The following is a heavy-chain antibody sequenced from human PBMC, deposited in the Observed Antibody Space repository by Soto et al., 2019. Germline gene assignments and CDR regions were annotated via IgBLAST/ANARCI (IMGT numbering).Heavy chain of an antibody. CDR1: CFSLSNARMG. Sequence: QVTLKESGPVLVNPTEPLTLTCTVSCFSLSNARMGVSWIRPPPGKALEWLAYIFSNDEKSYSTSLKSRLTISKDTSKSQVVLTMTNMDPVDTATYYCARIYYGSGAYDYWGQGTLVTVSS. J-gene: IGHJ4*02. D-gene: IGHD3-10*01. CDR3: ARIYYGSGAYDY. CDR2: IFSNDEK. V-gene: IGHV2-26*01.